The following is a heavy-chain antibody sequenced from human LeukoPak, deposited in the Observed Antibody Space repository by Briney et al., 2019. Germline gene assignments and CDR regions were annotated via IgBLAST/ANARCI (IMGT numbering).Heavy chain of an antibody. J-gene: IGHJ3*02. D-gene: IGHD5-18*01. CDR2: IYYSGST. V-gene: IGHV4-59*08. Sequence: SETLSLTCAVYGGSFSGYYWSWIRQPPGKGLEWIGYIYYSGSTNYNPSLKSRVTISVDTSKNQFSLKLSSVTAADTAVYYCARQKDTAVAYHDAFDIWGQGTMVTVSS. CDR3: ARQKDTAVAYHDAFDI. CDR1: GGSFSGYY.